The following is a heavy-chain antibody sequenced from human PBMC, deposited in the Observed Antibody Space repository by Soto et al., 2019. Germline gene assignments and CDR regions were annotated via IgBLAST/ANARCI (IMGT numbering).Heavy chain of an antibody. V-gene: IGHV4-61*01. Sequence: SETLSLTCTVSGGSVSSGSYYWSWIRQPPGKGLEWIGYIYYSGSTNYNPSLKSRVTISVDTSKNQFSLKLSSVTAADTAVYYCARDLRGRWYYDSSGYPETYFDYWGQGTLVTVSS. D-gene: IGHD3-22*01. CDR2: IYYSGST. J-gene: IGHJ4*02. CDR1: GGSVSSGSYY. CDR3: ARDLRGRWYYDSSGYPETYFDY.